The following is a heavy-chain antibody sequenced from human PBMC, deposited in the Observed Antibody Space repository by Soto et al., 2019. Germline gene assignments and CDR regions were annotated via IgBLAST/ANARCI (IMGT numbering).Heavy chain of an antibody. V-gene: IGHV3-33*01. Sequence: YGMHLVRQAPGKGLEWVAVIWYDGNNQYYTDSVEGRFTISRDNSHNTLYLQMNSLRAEDTAVYYCARDDIPGIAVATYGMDVWGQGTTVTVSS. J-gene: IGHJ6*02. CDR1: YG. D-gene: IGHD6-19*01. CDR3: ARDDIPGIAVATYGMDV. CDR2: IWYDGNNQ.